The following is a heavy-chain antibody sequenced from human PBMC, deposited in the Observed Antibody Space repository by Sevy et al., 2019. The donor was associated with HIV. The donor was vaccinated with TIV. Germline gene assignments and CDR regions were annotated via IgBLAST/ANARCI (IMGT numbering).Heavy chain of an antibody. CDR2: ISFDGGNT. CDR3: ARGPYNSGLRFDF. V-gene: IGHV3-30-3*01. Sequence: GGSLRLSCVASGFSLSDYAMHWVRQGPDEGLAWVAVISFDGGNTYYSDAVEGRFTISRDNSKNTVFLQMNSLSPDDTALYYCARGPYNSGLRFDFWGQGTLVTVSS. D-gene: IGHD5-12*01. CDR1: GFSLSDYA. J-gene: IGHJ4*02.